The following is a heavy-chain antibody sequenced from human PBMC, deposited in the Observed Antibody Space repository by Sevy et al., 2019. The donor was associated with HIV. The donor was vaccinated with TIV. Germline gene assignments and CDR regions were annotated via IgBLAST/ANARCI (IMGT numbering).Heavy chain of an antibody. CDR2: ITYDGSNK. D-gene: IGHD3-9*01. J-gene: IGHJ4*02. CDR1: GFTFSSYA. Sequence: GGSLRLSCAASGFTFSSYAMNWVRQAPGKGLEWVAVITYDGSNKYYADSVKGRFTISRDNSDIMLFLQMNSLRAEDTGVYYCAGDWLFFDYWGQGTLVTVSS. V-gene: IGHV3-30-3*01. CDR3: AGDWLFFDY.